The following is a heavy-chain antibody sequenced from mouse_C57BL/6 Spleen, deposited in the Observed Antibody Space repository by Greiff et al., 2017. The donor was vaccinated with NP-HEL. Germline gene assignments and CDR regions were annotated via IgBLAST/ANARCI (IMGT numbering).Heavy chain of an antibody. CDR2: IFPGSGST. Sequence: QVHVKQSGPELVRPGASVKISCKAPGYTFTSYWMQWVRQRPGQGLEWIGEIFPGSGSTYYNEKFKGKATLTVDTSSSTAYMQLSSLTSEDSAVYFCARDGSAQATIAYWGQGTLVTVSA. J-gene: IGHJ3*01. D-gene: IGHD3-2*02. V-gene: IGHV1-56*01. CDR1: GYTFTSYW. CDR3: ARDGSAQATIAY.